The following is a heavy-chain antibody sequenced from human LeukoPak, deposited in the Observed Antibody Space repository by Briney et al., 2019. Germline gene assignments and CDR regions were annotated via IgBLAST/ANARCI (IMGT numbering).Heavy chain of an antibody. CDR3: TTDLSSGWGGLGY. D-gene: IGHD6-19*01. Sequence: TAGGSLRLSCAASGFTFSSYWMSWVRQAPGKGLEWVGRIKSKTDGGTTDYAAPVKGRFTISRDDPKNTLYLQMNSLKTEDTAVYYCTTDLSSGWGGLGYWGQGTLVTVSS. V-gene: IGHV3-15*01. CDR1: GFTFSSYW. J-gene: IGHJ4*02. CDR2: IKSKTDGGTT.